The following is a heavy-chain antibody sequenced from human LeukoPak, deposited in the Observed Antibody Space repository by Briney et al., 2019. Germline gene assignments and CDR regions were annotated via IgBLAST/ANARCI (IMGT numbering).Heavy chain of an antibody. Sequence: PGGSLRLSCAASGFTFSSYEMNWVRQAPGKGLEWVSYISSSGTSIYYADSVKGRFTISRDNAKNSLYLQMNSLRADDTAVYYCARRYCSSTSCLIGYWGQGTLVTVSS. CDR1: GFTFSSYE. V-gene: IGHV3-48*03. CDR3: ARRYCSSTSCLIGY. J-gene: IGHJ4*02. CDR2: ISSSGTSI. D-gene: IGHD2-2*01.